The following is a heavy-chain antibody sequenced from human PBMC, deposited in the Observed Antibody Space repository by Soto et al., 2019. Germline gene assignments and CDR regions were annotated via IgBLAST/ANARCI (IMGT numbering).Heavy chain of an antibody. D-gene: IGHD5-18*01. V-gene: IGHV4-4*02. CDR2: VFHSGTT. Sequence: QVQLQESGPGLVKPSGTLSLTCDVSGGVVSSINWWSWVRQPPGKTLEWIGEVFHSGTTNYNPSLKSRVTISVDKSKNQLSLKLGSVTAADTAVYYCARGGGTYSTSYGMDVWGQGTTVIVSS. CDR1: GGVVSSINW. J-gene: IGHJ6*02. CDR3: ARGGGTYSTSYGMDV.